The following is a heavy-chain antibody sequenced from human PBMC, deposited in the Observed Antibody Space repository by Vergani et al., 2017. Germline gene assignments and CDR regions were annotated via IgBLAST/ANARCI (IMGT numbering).Heavy chain of an antibody. CDR3: ARGDYGILTGYRY. Sequence: QVQVVQSGAEVKKSGASVKVSCKTSGYTFSNDYMHRVRQAPGQGLEWMGIINPSGGHTNYAQKFQGRVTMTRDTSTSTVYMELSSLRSEDTAIYYCARGDYGILTGYRYWGQGTLVTVSA. CDR2: INPSGGHT. J-gene: IGHJ4*02. D-gene: IGHD3-9*01. CDR1: GYTFSNDY. V-gene: IGHV1-46*03.